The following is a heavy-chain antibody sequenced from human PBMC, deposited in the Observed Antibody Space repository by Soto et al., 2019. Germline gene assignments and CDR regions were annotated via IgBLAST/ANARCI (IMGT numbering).Heavy chain of an antibody. CDR1: GDSMTSGDYS. CDR2: IYRTGNT. Sequence: SETLSLTCTVSGDSMTSGDYSWSWTRQPPGKGLEWLGYIYRTGNTHYSPSLKSRVSISQDRSKNQFSLELTSVTAADTAVYYCARGDYQYSIDYWGQGTLVTSPQ. V-gene: IGHV4-30-2*01. CDR3: ARGDYQYSIDY. D-gene: IGHD2-2*01. J-gene: IGHJ4*02.